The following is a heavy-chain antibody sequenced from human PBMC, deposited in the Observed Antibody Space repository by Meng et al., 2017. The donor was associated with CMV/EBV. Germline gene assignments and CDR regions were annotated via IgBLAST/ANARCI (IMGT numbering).Heavy chain of an antibody. CDR1: GYTFTSYY. J-gene: IGHJ4*02. CDR3: AREFDGYTFDY. D-gene: IGHD5-24*01. Sequence: QVQRVRSGAEVKKPGDSGYVSCKASGYTFTSYYMHWGRQAPGQGLEWKGIINPSGGSTSYAQKFQGRVTMTRDTSTSTVYMELSSLRSEDTAVYYCAREFDGYTFDYWGQGTLVTVSS. CDR2: INPSGGST. V-gene: IGHV1-46*01.